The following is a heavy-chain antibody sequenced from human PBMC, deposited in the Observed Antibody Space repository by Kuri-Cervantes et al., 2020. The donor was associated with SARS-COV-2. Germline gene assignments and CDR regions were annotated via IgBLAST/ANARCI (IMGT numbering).Heavy chain of an antibody. CDR1: GFSFNNYG. D-gene: IGHD3-9*01. CDR3: AKGADYDILTGYYIFDY. Sequence: GESLKISCAASGFSFNNYGMHWVRQAPGKGPQWVAFIRYDGSNNYYLDSVKGRFTISRDISKNTLYLQMNSLRAEDTAVYYCAKGADYDILTGYYIFDYWGQGTLVTVSS. V-gene: IGHV3-30*02. CDR2: IRYDGSNN. J-gene: IGHJ4*02.